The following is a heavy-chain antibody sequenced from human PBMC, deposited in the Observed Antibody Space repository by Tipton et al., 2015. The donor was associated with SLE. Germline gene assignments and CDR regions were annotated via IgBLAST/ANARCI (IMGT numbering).Heavy chain of an antibody. V-gene: IGHV4-59*08. D-gene: IGHD5-18*01. CDR1: GGSISSYY. CDR3: ATDTSGDYFYYYMDV. J-gene: IGHJ6*03. CDR2: IFYNGNT. Sequence: TLSLTCTVSGGSISSYYWSWIRQPPGKGLEVIGHIFYNGNTNYNPSLKSRVSISVDTSKNQFSLRLSSVTAADTAVYYCATDTSGDYFYYYMDVWGKGTTVTVSS.